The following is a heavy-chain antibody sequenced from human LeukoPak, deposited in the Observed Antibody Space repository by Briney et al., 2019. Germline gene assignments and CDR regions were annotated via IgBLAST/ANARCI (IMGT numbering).Heavy chain of an antibody. CDR2: ISSSGSTI. V-gene: IGHV3-48*01. Sequence: GGSLRLSCAASGFTFSIYWMTWVRQAPGRGLEWVSYISSSGSTIYYADSVKGRFTISRDKAKNSLYLQMNSLRAEDTAVYYCARVLGAYYYMDVWGKGTTVTISS. J-gene: IGHJ6*03. D-gene: IGHD3-16*01. CDR3: ARVLGAYYYMDV. CDR1: GFTFSIYW.